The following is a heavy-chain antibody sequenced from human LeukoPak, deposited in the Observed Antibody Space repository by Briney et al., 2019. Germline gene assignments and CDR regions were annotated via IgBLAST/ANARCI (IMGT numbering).Heavy chain of an antibody. Sequence: GGSLRLSCAASGFTFSSFALHWVRQAPGKGLEWLTIISYDGNTTYYADSVKGRFTISRDNSKNTLYLQMNSLRAEDTAVYYCARDKWMATIDYWGQGTLVTVSS. J-gene: IGHJ4*02. D-gene: IGHD5-24*01. CDR1: GFTFSSFA. CDR3: ARDKWMATIDY. V-gene: IGHV3-30-3*01. CDR2: ISYDGNTT.